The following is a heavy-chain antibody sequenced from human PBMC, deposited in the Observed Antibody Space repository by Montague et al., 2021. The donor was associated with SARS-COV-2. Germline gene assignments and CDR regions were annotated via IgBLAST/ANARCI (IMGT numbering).Heavy chain of an antibody. Sequence: SETLSLTCAVYGGSFGDDHWSWIRQPPGKGLEWIGNIRQSGRTNYNPSLKSRVTISVDTSKNQFSLKLTSVTAADTGLYFCARGHLSVSMIVVVFTSASYYFDYWGQRAQVTVSS. CDR3: ARGHLSVSMIVVVFTSASYYFDY. CDR1: GGSFGDDH. J-gene: IGHJ4*02. D-gene: IGHD3-22*01. CDR2: IRQSGRT. V-gene: IGHV4-34*01.